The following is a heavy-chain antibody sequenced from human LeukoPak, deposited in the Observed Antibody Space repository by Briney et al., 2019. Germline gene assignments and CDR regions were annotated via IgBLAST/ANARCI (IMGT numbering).Heavy chain of an antibody. CDR1: GYTFTSYG. J-gene: IGHJ4*02. V-gene: IGHV1-18*01. CDR3: ARGGAVAGGGIDY. CDR2: VCAYNCNT. Sequence: AASVTVSCKASGYTFTSYGISWVRQAPGQGLEWVGWVCAYNCNTNYAQKPQGRLTMTTDTSTSTAYIELRSLISDDPAVYYFARGGAVAGGGIDYWGQGTLVTVSS. D-gene: IGHD6-19*01.